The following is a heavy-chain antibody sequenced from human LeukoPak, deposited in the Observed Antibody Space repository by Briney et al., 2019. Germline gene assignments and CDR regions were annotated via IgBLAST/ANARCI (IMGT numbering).Heavy chain of an antibody. V-gene: IGHV3-15*01. CDR2: IKSKTDGGTA. CDR1: GFTFSNAW. CDR3: TAAYSSSWGGVIDY. Sequence: GGSLRLSCAASGFTFSNAWMSWVRQAPGKGLEWVGRIKSKTDGGTADYAAPVKGRFTISRDDSKNTLYLQMNSLQTEDTAVYYCTAAYSSSWGGVIDYWGQGTVVTVS. D-gene: IGHD6-13*01. J-gene: IGHJ4*03.